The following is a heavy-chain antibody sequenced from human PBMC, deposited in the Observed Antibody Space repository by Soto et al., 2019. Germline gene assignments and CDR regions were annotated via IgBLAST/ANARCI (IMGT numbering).Heavy chain of an antibody. D-gene: IGHD2-15*01. V-gene: IGHV1-2*04. CDR1: GYTFTGYY. CDR3: ARDRRCSGGSCYSARWFDP. Sequence: QVQLVQSGAEVKKPGASVKVSCKASGYTFTGYYMHWVRQAPGQGLEWMGWINPNSGGTNYAQKFQGWVTMTRDTSISTAYMELSRLRSDDTAVYYCARDRRCSGGSCYSARWFDPWGQGTPVTVSS. CDR2: INPNSGGT. J-gene: IGHJ5*02.